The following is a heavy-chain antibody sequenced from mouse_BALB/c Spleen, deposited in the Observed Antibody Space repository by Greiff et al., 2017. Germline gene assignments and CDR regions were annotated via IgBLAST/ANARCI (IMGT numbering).Heavy chain of an antibody. Sequence: VKLVESGPGLVAPSQSLSITCTVSGFSLTSYGVSWVRQPPGKGLEWLGVIWGDGSTNYHSALISRLSISKDNSKSQVFLKLNSLQTDDTATYYCAKPGAWYYYGYVGAMDYWGQGTSVTVSS. CDR1: GFSLTSYG. CDR2: IWGDGST. CDR3: AKPGAWYYYGYVGAMDY. V-gene: IGHV2-3*01. J-gene: IGHJ4*01. D-gene: IGHD1-2*01.